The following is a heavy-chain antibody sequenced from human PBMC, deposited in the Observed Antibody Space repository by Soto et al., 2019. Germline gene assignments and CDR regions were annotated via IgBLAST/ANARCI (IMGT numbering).Heavy chain of an antibody. V-gene: IGHV1-2*02. CDR1: GYTFTGYY. CDR3: AKDLKRPPHWGIAVSGYSPDY. Sequence: ASVKVSCKASGYTFTGYYMHWVRRAPGQGLEWMGWIIPNSGGTKYAQKFQDRVTMTRDTHINTAYMELSRLRSDDTAVYYCAKDLKRPPHWGIAVSGYSPDYWGQGTLVTVSS. J-gene: IGHJ4*02. D-gene: IGHD6-19*01. CDR2: IIPNSGGT.